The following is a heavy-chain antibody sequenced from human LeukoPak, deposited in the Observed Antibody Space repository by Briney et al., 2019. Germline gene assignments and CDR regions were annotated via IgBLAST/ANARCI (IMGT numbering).Heavy chain of an antibody. CDR1: GYNLVSQW. CDR2: IDPSDSYT. V-gene: IGHV5-10-1*01. J-gene: IGHJ4*02. Sequence: PGEPLRIPREGSGYNLVSQWYRRVRKMPGTGPEWMGSIDPSDSYTKHRPSFLGHVTLSVDRSTAAAYLQWSGLRASDTAVYYCARLGDESSVAGTICDFWGRGARVTVSS. D-gene: IGHD6-19*01. CDR3: ARLGDESSVAGTICDF.